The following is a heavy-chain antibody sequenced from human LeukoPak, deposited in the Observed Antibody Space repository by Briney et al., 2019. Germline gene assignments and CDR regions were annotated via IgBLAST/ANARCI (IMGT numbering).Heavy chain of an antibody. CDR3: ARALAARNHNWFDP. CDR2: INPNSGGT. CDR1: GYTFTSYA. Sequence: ASLTVSCKASGYTFTSYAMNWVRQAPGQGLEWMGWINPNSGGTNYAQKFQGRVTMTRDTSISTAYMELSRLRSDDTAVYYCARALAARNHNWFDPWGQGTLVTVSS. D-gene: IGHD1-14*01. V-gene: IGHV1-2*02. J-gene: IGHJ5*02.